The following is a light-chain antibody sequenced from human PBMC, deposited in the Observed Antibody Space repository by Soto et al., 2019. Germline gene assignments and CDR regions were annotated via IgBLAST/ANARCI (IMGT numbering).Light chain of an antibody. CDR3: QQYNKWPPLT. J-gene: IGKJ4*01. Sequence: EVLMTQSPATLSVSPGERVTLSCRASQSVSGNLAWYQQKPGQAPRLLIYAASIRATDIPARFSGSGSGTEFTLTISSLQSEDVAVYYCQQYNKWPPLTFGGGTKVEIK. CDR2: AAS. V-gene: IGKV3-15*01. CDR1: QSVSGN.